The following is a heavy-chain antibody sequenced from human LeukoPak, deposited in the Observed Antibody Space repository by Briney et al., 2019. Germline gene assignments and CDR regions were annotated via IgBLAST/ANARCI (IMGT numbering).Heavy chain of an antibody. D-gene: IGHD6-13*01. Sequence: GGSLRLSCAASGFTLSSYGMHWVRQAPGKGLEWVAVIWYDGSNKYYADSVKGRFTISRDNSKNTLYLQMNSLRAEDTAVYYCAKTGFEGGSSWPHFDYWGQGTLVTVSS. V-gene: IGHV3-33*06. CDR1: GFTLSSYG. J-gene: IGHJ4*02. CDR2: IWYDGSNK. CDR3: AKTGFEGGSSWPHFDY.